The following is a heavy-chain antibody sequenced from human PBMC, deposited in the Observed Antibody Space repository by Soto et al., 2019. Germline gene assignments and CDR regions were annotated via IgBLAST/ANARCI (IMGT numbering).Heavy chain of an antibody. V-gene: IGHV3-30-3*01. J-gene: IGHJ5*02. CDR1: GFTFSSYA. CDR2: ISYDGSNK. D-gene: IGHD1-26*01. Sequence: GGSLRLSCAASGFTFSSYAMHWVRQAPGKGLEWVAVISYDGSNKYYADSVKGRFTISRDNSKNTLYLQMNSLRAADTAIYYCARVKRSTSRLDPWGQGTLVTVSS. CDR3: ARVKRSTSRLDP.